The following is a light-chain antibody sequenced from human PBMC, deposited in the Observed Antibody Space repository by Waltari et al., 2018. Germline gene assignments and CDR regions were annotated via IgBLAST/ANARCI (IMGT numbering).Light chain of an antibody. V-gene: IGKV1-9*01. J-gene: IGKJ4*01. CDR2: GAS. Sequence: DIQLTQSPSFLSASVGDRVTITCRASQGISSNLAWYQHKPGQAPKLLIYGASTLQSGVPSRCGGGGSGTEFTLTISSLQPEDFATYYCQQLNSYLFGGGTKVEIK. CDR3: QQLNSYL. CDR1: QGISSN.